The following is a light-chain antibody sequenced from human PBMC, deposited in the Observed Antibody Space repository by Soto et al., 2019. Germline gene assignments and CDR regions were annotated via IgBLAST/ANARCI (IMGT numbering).Light chain of an antibody. Sequence: QSVLTQSSSASASLGSSVKLTCTLSSGHSSYIIAWHQQQTGKAPRFLMTVEGSGNYNKGSGVPDRVSGSSAGADRYLTMSNLQSEDEATYYCDTWDTNTQVFGGGTQLTVL. J-gene: IGLJ2*01. V-gene: IGLV4-60*03. CDR3: DTWDTNTQV. CDR2: VEGSGNY. CDR1: SGHSSYI.